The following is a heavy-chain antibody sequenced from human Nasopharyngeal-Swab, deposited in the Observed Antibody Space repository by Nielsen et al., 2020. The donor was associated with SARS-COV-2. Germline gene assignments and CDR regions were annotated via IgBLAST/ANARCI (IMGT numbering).Heavy chain of an antibody. CDR2: TEIGGTT. J-gene: IGHJ1*01. CDR1: GFSFASYA. CDR3: ARDLGGGYCTTTNCPGS. V-gene: IGHV3-53*01. Sequence: GESLKISCVASGFSFASYAMSWVRQAPGKGLEWVSVTEIGGTTHYADSVKGRFSISRDSSTNTLYLQMNNVRAEDTAVYYCARDLGGGYCTTTNCPGSWGQGTLVTVSS. D-gene: IGHD2-2*01.